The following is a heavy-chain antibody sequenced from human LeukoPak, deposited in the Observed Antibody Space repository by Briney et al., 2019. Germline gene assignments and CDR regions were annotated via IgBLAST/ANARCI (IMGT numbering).Heavy chain of an antibody. J-gene: IGHJ1*01. CDR3: AKVAVGPEKYFQH. Sequence: GGSLRLSCAASGFTFSSYSMNWVRQAPGKGLEWVSAISGSGGSTYYADSVKGRFTISRDNSKNTLYLQMNSLRAEDTAVYYCAKVAVGPEKYFQHWGQGTLVTVSS. V-gene: IGHV3-23*01. CDR2: ISGSGGST. CDR1: GFTFSSYS. D-gene: IGHD6-19*01.